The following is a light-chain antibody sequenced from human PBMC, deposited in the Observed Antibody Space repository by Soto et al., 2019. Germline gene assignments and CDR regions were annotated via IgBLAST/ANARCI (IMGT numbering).Light chain of an antibody. Sequence: EIVLTQSPGTLSLSPGERATLSCRASQSVSSSYLAWYQQNPGQAPRLLIYGASSRATGIPDRFSGSGSGTDFTLTISRLEPEDFAVYYCQQYSSSPTTFGQGTKVEIK. CDR1: QSVSSSY. J-gene: IGKJ1*01. V-gene: IGKV3-20*01. CDR3: QQYSSSPTT. CDR2: GAS.